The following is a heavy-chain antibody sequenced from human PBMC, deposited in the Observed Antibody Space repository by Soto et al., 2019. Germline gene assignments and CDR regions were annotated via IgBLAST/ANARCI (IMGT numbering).Heavy chain of an antibody. Sequence: EVQLLESGGDLVQPGGSLRLSCAAPEFTFTNYAMGWVRQAPGKGLEWVSVISGSGGSTYYADSVKGRFTISRDNSKNTLYLQMNSLRADDTAVDYCAKAGGGCSGGSCYSGFFHYWGQGTLVTVSS. D-gene: IGHD2-15*01. CDR2: ISGSGGST. J-gene: IGHJ4*02. V-gene: IGHV3-23*01. CDR3: AKAGGGCSGGSCYSGFFHY. CDR1: EFTFTNYA.